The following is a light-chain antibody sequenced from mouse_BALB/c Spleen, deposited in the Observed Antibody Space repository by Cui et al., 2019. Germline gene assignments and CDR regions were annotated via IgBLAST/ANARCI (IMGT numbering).Light chain of an antibody. CDR1: QDVGTA. J-gene: IGKJ1*01. V-gene: IGKV6-23*01. CDR3: QQYSSYPWT. Sequence: DIVMTQSHKFMSTSVGDRVSITCKASQDVGTAVAWYQQKPGQSPKLLIYWASTRHTGVPDRFTGSGSGTDFTLTISNVQSEDLADYFCQQYSSYPWTFGGGTKLGIK. CDR2: WAS.